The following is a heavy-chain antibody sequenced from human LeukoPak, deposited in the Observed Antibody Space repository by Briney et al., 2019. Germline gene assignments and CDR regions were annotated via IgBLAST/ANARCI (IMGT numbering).Heavy chain of an antibody. CDR2: INPNSGDT. CDR3: ARDGDYYDSSGYYSDY. V-gene: IGHV1-2*06. D-gene: IGHD3-22*01. Sequence: VASVKVSYKASGYTFTGYHMHWVRQAPGQGLEWMGRINPNSGDTNYAQKFQGRVTMTRDTSISTAYMELSSLRSEDTAVYYCARDGDYYDSSGYYSDYWGQGTLVTVSS. CDR1: GYTFTGYH. J-gene: IGHJ4*02.